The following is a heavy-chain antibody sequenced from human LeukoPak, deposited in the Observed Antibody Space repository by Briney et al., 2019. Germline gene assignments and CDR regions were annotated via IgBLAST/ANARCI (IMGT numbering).Heavy chain of an antibody. J-gene: IGHJ4*02. V-gene: IGHV1-58*02. CDR3: AAALNDYGDYVF. CDR2: IVVGSGNT. D-gene: IGHD4-17*01. CDR1: GLTFTSSA. Sequence: GTSVKVSCKASGLTFTSSAMQWVRQARGQRLEWIGWIVVGSGNTNYAQKFQERVTITRDMSTSTAYMGLSSLRSEDTAVYYCAAALNDYGDYVFWGQGTLVTVSS.